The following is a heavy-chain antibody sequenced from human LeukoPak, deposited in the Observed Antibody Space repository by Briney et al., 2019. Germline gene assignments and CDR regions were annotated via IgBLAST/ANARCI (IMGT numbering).Heavy chain of an antibody. Sequence: SGGSLRLSCAASGFTFSSYAMSWVRQAPGKGLEWVSAISGSGDSTYYGDSVKGRFTISRDNSKNTLYLQMNSLRAEDTAVYYCAKEGYSSSWYDYWGQGTLVTVSS. D-gene: IGHD6-13*01. CDR2: ISGSGDST. CDR1: GFTFSSYA. J-gene: IGHJ4*02. CDR3: AKEGYSSSWYDY. V-gene: IGHV3-23*01.